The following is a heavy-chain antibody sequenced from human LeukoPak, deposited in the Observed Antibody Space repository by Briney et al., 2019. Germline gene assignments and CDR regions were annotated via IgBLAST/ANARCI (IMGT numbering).Heavy chain of an antibody. V-gene: IGHV4-34*01. CDR1: GGSFSGYY. Sequence: SETLSLTCAVYGGSFSGYYWSWIRQPPGKGLEWIGEINHSGSTNYNPSLKSRVTISVDTSKNQFSLKLSSVTAADTAVYYCARTRLTYYYDSSGYYLRYYFDYWGQGTLVTVSS. J-gene: IGHJ4*02. D-gene: IGHD3-22*01. CDR2: INHSGST. CDR3: ARTRLTYYYDSSGYYLRYYFDY.